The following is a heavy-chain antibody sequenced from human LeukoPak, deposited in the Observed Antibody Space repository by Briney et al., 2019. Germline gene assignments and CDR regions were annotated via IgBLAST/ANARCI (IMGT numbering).Heavy chain of an antibody. CDR2: INHSGST. D-gene: IGHD3-10*01. CDR3: ARGNGSGSYYNFNWFDP. J-gene: IGHJ5*02. CDR1: GGSFSGYY. V-gene: IGHV4-34*01. Sequence: PSETLSLTCAVYGGSFSGYYWSWIRQPPGKGLEWIGEINHSGSTNYNPSLKSRVTISVDTSKNQFSLKLSSVTAADTAVYYCARGNGSGSYYNFNWFDPWGQGTLVTVSS.